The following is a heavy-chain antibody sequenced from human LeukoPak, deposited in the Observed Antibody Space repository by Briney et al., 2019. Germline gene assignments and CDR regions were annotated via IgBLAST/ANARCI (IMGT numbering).Heavy chain of an antibody. CDR2: IIPIFGIA. D-gene: IGHD1-26*01. J-gene: IGHJ5*02. CDR3: ARATEIVGAANLDP. CDR1: GGTFSSYA. Sequence: ASVKVSCKASGGTFSSYAISWVRQAPGQGLKWMGRIIPIFGIANYAQKFQGRVTITADKSTSTAYMELSSLRSEDTAVYYCARATEIVGAANLDPWGQGTLVTVSS. V-gene: IGHV1-69*04.